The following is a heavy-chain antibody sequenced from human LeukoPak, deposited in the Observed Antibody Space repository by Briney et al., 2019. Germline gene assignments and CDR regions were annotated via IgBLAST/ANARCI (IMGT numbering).Heavy chain of an antibody. D-gene: IGHD2-21*02. V-gene: IGHV4-39*01. CDR2: IYYSGNT. CDR1: GVSISSSNSY. CDR3: ARIYCSAGDCYSRGIFKWDYYYYYYMDV. J-gene: IGHJ6*03. Sequence: PSETLSLTCTVSGVSISSSNSYWGWIRQPPGKGLEWIGSIYYSGNTYYNASLKSQVSISIDTSKNRFSLKLTSVTAADTAVYYCARIYCSAGDCYSRGIFKWDYYYYYYMDVWGKGTTVTVSS.